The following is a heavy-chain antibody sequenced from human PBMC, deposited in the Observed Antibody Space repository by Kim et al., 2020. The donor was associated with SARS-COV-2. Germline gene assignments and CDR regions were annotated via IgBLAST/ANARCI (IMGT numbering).Heavy chain of an antibody. D-gene: IGHD3-10*02. CDR1: GFTFSTSA. CDR3: AKVMFSRTWNEYFQH. CDR2: INGGGDRT. V-gene: IGHV3-23*01. Sequence: GGSLRLSCVGSGFTFSTSAMTWVRQAPGKGLECVSAINGGGDRTDYADSVTGRFTISRDNSKNTVYLQMNSLRADDTAVYYCAKVMFSRTWNEYFQHWGRGTLVTVSS. J-gene: IGHJ1*01.